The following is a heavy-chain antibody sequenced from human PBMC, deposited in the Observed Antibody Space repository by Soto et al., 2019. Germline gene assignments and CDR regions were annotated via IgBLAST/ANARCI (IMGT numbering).Heavy chain of an antibody. CDR3: ARELNTDSSAYYSFAH. CDR1: GYHFTAYG. D-gene: IGHD3-22*01. CDR2: VSTNNADT. J-gene: IGHJ4*02. Sequence: QVQLVQSGPEVKMSGASVKVSCKTSGYHFTAYGLAWLRQAPGQRPEWMGWVSTNNADTNYAEKFQGRVTMTTDKSTTTTYMELRSLRSDDTAVYYCARELNTDSSAYYSFAHWGQGTLVTVSS. V-gene: IGHV1-18*01.